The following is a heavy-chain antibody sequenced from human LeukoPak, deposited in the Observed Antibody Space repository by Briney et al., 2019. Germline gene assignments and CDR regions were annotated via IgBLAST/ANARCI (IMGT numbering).Heavy chain of an antibody. Sequence: GGSLRLSCAASGFTFSSYSMSWVRQAPGKGLEWVSVIYSGGSTYYADSVKGRFTISRDNSKNTLYLQMNSLRAEDTAVYYCARLGGSFDYWGQGTLVTVSS. CDR1: GFTFSSYS. CDR3: ARLGGSFDY. V-gene: IGHV3-66*01. CDR2: IYSGGST. D-gene: IGHD4-23*01. J-gene: IGHJ4*02.